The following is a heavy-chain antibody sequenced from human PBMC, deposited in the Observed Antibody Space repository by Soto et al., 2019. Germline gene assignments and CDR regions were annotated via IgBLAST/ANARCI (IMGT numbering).Heavy chain of an antibody. CDR3: ASARRDGYRRAYYYYYGMDV. Sequence: PGESLKISCKTSGYSFTSFWIGWVRQMPGKGLEWMGIIYPGDSDTRYSPSFQGQVTISADKSISTAYLQWSSLKASDTAMYYCASARRDGYRRAYYYYYGMDVWGQGTTVTVSS. CDR2: IYPGDSDT. D-gene: IGHD5-12*01. CDR1: GYSFTSFW. V-gene: IGHV5-51*01. J-gene: IGHJ6*02.